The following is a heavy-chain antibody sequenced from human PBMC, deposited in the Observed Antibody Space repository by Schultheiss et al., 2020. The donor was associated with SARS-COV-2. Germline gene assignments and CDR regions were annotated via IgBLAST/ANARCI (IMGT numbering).Heavy chain of an antibody. J-gene: IGHJ4*02. CDR2: ISSNGGST. D-gene: IGHD7-27*01. CDR3: ARDYELTGDSGADY. V-gene: IGHV3-23*01. CDR1: GFTFSSYA. Sequence: GGSLRLSCAASGFTFSSYAMSWVRQAPGKGLEWVSAISSNGGSTYYANSVKGRFTISRDNSKNTLYLQMNSLRAEDTAVYYCARDYELTGDSGADYWGQGTLVTVSS.